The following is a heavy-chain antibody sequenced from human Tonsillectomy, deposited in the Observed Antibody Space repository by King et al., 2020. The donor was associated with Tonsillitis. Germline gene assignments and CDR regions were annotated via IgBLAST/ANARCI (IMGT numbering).Heavy chain of an antibody. D-gene: IGHD3-10*01. CDR1: GFTVSSNY. CDR2: IYSGGNT. Sequence: DVQLVESGGGLVQPGGSLRLSCAASGFTVSSNYMSWVRQAPGKGLEWVSLIYSGGNTYYADSVKGRFTISRDNSRNTLYLQMNSLRAEDTAVYYCARDAAYYGSGRTLDYWGQGTLVTVS. V-gene: IGHV3-66*01. CDR3: ARDAAYYGSGRTLDY. J-gene: IGHJ4*02.